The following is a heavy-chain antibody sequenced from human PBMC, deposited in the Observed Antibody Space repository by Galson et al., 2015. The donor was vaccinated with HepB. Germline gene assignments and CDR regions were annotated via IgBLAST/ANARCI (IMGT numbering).Heavy chain of an antibody. D-gene: IGHD3-10*01. CDR3: AREMVRGVKGSAFDI. J-gene: IGHJ3*02. Sequence: SVKVSCKASGGTFSSYAISWVRQAPGQGLEWMGGIIPIFGIANYAQKFQGRVTITADKSTSTAYMELSSLRSEDTAVYYCAREMVRGVKGSAFDIWGQGTMVTVSS. CDR2: IIPIFGIA. CDR1: GGTFSSYA. V-gene: IGHV1-69*10.